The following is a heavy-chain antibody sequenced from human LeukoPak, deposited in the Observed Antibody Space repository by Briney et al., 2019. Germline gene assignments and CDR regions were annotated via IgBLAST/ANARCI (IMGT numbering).Heavy chain of an antibody. J-gene: IGHJ6*03. CDR2: IYHSGST. V-gene: IGHV4-38-2*01. Sequence: SETLSLTCAVSGYSISSGYYWGWIRQPPGKGLGWIGSIYHSGSTYYNPSLKSRVTISVDTSKNQFSLKLSSVTAADTAVYYCPRRYYYGSGRSGYMDVWGKGTTVTVSS. CDR1: GYSISSGYY. D-gene: IGHD3-10*01. CDR3: PRRYYYGSGRSGYMDV.